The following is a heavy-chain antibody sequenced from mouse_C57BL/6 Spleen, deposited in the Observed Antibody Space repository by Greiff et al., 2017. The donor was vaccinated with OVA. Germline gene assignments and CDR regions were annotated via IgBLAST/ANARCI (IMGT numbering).Heavy chain of an antibody. CDR1: GYTFTDYE. Sequence: QVQLQQSGAELVRPGASVTLSCKASGYTFTDYEMHWVKQTPVHGLEWIGAIDPETGGTAYNQKFKGKAILTADKSSSTAYMELRSLTSEDSAVYYCTRRKIYYVSFYYWGQGTTLTVSS. V-gene: IGHV1-15*01. CDR2: IDPETGGT. J-gene: IGHJ2*01. CDR3: TRRKIYYVSFYY. D-gene: IGHD2-1*01.